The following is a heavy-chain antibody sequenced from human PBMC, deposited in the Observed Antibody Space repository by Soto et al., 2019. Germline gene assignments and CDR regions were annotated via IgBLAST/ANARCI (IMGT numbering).Heavy chain of an antibody. J-gene: IGHJ3*02. V-gene: IGHV3-30*03. CDR1: GFTFSSYG. CDR2: ISYDGSNK. D-gene: IGHD2-15*01. Sequence: PGGSLRLSCAASGFTFSSYGMHWVRQAPGKGLEWVAVISYDGSNKYYADSVKGRFTISRDNSKNTLYLQMNSLRAEDTAVYYCAGGGTVLDAFDIWGQGTMVTVS. CDR3: AGGGTVLDAFDI.